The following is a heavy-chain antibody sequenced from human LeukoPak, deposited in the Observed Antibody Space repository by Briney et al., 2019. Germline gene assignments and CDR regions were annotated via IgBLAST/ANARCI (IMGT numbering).Heavy chain of an antibody. D-gene: IGHD2-15*01. CDR1: GGSISSSNW. CDR3: ARDRRDIVVVVAATPVTDAFDI. J-gene: IGHJ3*02. Sequence: SETLSLTCAVSGGSISSSNWWSWVRQPPGKGLEWIGEIYHSGSTNYNPSLKSRVTISVDKSKNQFSLKLSSVTAADTAVYYCARDRRDIVVVVAATPVTDAFDIWGQGTMVTVSS. CDR2: IYHSGST. V-gene: IGHV4-4*02.